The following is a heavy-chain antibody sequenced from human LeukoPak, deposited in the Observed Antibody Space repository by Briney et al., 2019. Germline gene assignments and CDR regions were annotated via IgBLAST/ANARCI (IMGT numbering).Heavy chain of an antibody. Sequence: GGSLRLSCATSGFTFSVYAMSWVRQAPGKGLEWVSVIYSGGSTYYADSVKGRFTISRDNSKNTLYLQMNSLRAEDTAVYYCASQWFEYYFDYWGRGTLVTVSS. V-gene: IGHV3-66*04. CDR2: IYSGGST. D-gene: IGHD3-10*01. CDR3: ASQWFEYYFDY. CDR1: GFTFSVYA. J-gene: IGHJ4*02.